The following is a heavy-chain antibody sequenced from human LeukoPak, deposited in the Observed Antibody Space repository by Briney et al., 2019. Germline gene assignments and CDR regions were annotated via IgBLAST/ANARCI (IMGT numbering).Heavy chain of an antibody. CDR1: GGSNSSYY. CDR3: ARGTTTGSGSYYNELVY. CDR2: IYYSGST. J-gene: IGHJ4*02. Sequence: SETLSLTCTVSGGSNSSYYWSWIRQPPGKGLEWIGYIYYSGSTNYNPSLKSRVTISVDTSKNQFSLKLSSVTAADTAVYYCARGTTTGSGSYYNELVYWGQGTLVTVSS. D-gene: IGHD3-10*01. V-gene: IGHV4-59*01.